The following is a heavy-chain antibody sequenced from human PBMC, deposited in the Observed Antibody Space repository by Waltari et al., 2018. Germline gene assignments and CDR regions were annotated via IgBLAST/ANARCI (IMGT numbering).Heavy chain of an antibody. D-gene: IGHD1-26*01. CDR2: ISYDGSNK. CDR3: ARDAGAYFDY. J-gene: IGHJ4*02. CDR1: GFTFSSYA. V-gene: IGHV3-30-3*01. Sequence: QVQLVESGGGVVQPGRSLRLSCADSGFTFSSYAMHWVRQAPGKGLEWVAVISYDGSNKYYADSVKGRFTISRDNSKNTLYLQMNSLRAEDTAVYYCARDAGAYFDYWGQGTLVTVSS.